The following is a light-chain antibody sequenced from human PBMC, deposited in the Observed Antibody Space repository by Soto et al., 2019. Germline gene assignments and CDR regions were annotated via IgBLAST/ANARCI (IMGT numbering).Light chain of an antibody. Sequence: DIQMTQSPSSLSASVGDRVTITCRASQSISIYLNWHQQKPGKAPKLLIYAASSLQSGVPSRFSGSGSGTDFTLTISSLQPEDFAIYYCQQSYSISYTFGQGTKLEIK. V-gene: IGKV1-39*01. CDR3: QQSYSISYT. CDR2: AAS. CDR1: QSISIY. J-gene: IGKJ2*01.